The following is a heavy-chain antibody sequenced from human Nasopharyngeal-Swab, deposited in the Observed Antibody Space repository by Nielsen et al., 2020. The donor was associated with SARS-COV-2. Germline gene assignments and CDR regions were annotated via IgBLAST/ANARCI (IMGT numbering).Heavy chain of an antibody. CDR2: ISYSGRT. J-gene: IGHJ6*03. D-gene: IGHD2-2*01. Sequence: RQAPGKGLECSGSISYSGRTIHNPSRKSRVTTSGDTSKNQFSLELSSVPAADTAVYYCAGDGKYQVPDLSYYIDVWGKGTTVTV. V-gene: IGHV4-59*12. CDR3: AGDGKYQVPDLSYYIDV.